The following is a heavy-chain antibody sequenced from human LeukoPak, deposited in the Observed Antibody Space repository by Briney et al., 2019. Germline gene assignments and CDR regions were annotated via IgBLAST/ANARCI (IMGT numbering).Heavy chain of an antibody. V-gene: IGHV5-51*01. Sequence: GESLKISCKGSGYSFISYWIGWVRQMPGKGLEWIGIIYPGDSDTRYSPSFQGQVTISADKSIRTAYLQWSSLKASDTAMYYCARSPGYCTSTSCPPTFDYWGQGTLVTVSS. CDR1: GYSFISYW. CDR2: IYPGDSDT. CDR3: ARSPGYCTSTSCPPTFDY. D-gene: IGHD2-2*03. J-gene: IGHJ4*02.